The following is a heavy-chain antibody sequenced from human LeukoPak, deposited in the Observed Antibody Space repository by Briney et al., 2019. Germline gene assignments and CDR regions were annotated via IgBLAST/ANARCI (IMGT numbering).Heavy chain of an antibody. CDR3: ARGRTMIA. Sequence: SETLSLTCAVYGGSFSGYYWSWIRQPPGKGLEWIGEINHSGSTNYNPSLKSRVTISVDTSKNQFSLRLSSVTAADTAVYYCARGRTMIAWGQGTLVTVSS. CDR1: GGSFSGYY. J-gene: IGHJ5*02. D-gene: IGHD3-22*01. V-gene: IGHV4-34*01. CDR2: INHSGST.